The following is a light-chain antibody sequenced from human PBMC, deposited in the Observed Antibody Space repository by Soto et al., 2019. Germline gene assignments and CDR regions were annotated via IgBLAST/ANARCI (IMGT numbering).Light chain of an antibody. Sequence: QSVLTQPPSVSAAPGQKVTISCSGSSSNIGNNHVFWYQHLPRTAPKLLIYEDNKRPSGIPDRFSGSKSDTSATLGITGLQTGDEADYYCGSWDNSLSAVVFGGGTKVTVL. CDR1: SSNIGNNH. J-gene: IGLJ3*02. V-gene: IGLV1-51*02. CDR2: EDN. CDR3: GSWDNSLSAVV.